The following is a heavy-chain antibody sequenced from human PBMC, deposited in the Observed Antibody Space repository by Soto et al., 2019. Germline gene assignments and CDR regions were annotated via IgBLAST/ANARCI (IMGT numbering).Heavy chain of an antibody. CDR1: GFTFSSYS. J-gene: IGHJ3*02. Sequence: GGSLRLSCAASGFTFSSYSMNWVRQAPGKGLEWVSYISSSSSTIYYADSVKGRFTISRDTSRNTLYLQMNSLRAEDTALYYCAKCMQVNWNYDAFHIWGQGTMVTVSS. D-gene: IGHD1-7*01. CDR2: ISSSSSTI. V-gene: IGHV3-48*01. CDR3: AKCMQVNWNYDAFHI.